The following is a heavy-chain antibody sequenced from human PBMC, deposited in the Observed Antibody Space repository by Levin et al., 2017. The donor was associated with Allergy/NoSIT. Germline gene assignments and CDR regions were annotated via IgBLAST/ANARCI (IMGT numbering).Heavy chain of an antibody. Sequence: GESLKISCSTSGFPFSNFWMTWVRQAPGRGLEWVANIKPDGSETYYVDSLRGRFTISRDNTKNSLYLQMNSLRAEDTAVYYCTRNTVAGIGDSWGQGTLVTVSS. J-gene: IGHJ4*02. CDR1: GFPFSNFW. V-gene: IGHV3-7*01. CDR2: IKPDGSET. CDR3: TRNTVAGIGDS. D-gene: IGHD1/OR15-1a*01.